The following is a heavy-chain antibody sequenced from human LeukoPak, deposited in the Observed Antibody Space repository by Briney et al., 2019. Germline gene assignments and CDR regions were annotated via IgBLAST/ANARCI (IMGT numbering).Heavy chain of an antibody. Sequence: GGSLRLSCEVSEFTFSGTWMSWVRQAPGKGLEWVAFIRYDGSNKYYADSVKGRFTISRDNSKNTLYLQMNSLRAEDTAVYYCAKVRCSGGSCYSGPPDYWGQGTLVTVSS. D-gene: IGHD2-15*01. V-gene: IGHV3-30*02. CDR3: AKVRCSGGSCYSGPPDY. CDR2: IRYDGSNK. J-gene: IGHJ4*02. CDR1: EFTFSGTW.